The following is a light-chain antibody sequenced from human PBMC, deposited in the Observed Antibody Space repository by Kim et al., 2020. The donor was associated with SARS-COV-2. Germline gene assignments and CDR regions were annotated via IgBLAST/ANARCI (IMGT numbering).Light chain of an antibody. J-gene: IGKJ1*01. CDR3: QQYNNWPRT. V-gene: IGKV3-15*01. Sequence: EIVMTQSPATLSVSPGERATLSCRASQSVSSNLAWYQQKPGQAPRLLICGASTRANGIPARFSGSGSGTEFTLTISSLQSEDFAVYYCQQYNNWPRTFGQGTKVDIK. CDR1: QSVSSN. CDR2: GAS.